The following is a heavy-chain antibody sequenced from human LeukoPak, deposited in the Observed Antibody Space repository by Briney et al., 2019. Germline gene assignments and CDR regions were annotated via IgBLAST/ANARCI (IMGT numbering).Heavy chain of an antibody. J-gene: IGHJ4*02. CDR2: ISWNSGSI. CDR3: ARDFPSFDY. CDR1: GFTFDDYA. V-gene: IGHV3-9*01. Sequence: GRSLRLSCAASGFTFDDYAMHWVRQAPGKGLEWVSGISWNSGSIGYADSVKGRFTISRDNAKNTLYLQMNSLRAEDTAVYYCARDFPSFDYWGQGTLVTVSS.